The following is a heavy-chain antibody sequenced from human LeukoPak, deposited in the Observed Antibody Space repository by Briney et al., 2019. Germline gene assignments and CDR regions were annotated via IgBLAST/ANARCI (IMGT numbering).Heavy chain of an antibody. Sequence: GGSLRLSCAASGFTFSTHAMSWVRQAPGKGLEWVSSLSGDGSTTYHADSVKGRFTISRDNSRSTLYLQVNSLSAGDTAVYYCARGTSLGRPGTYYFDYWGQGALVTVSS. V-gene: IGHV3-23*01. D-gene: IGHD1/OR15-1a*01. CDR2: LSGDGSTT. CDR1: GFTFSTHA. J-gene: IGHJ4*02. CDR3: ARGTSLGRPGTYYFDY.